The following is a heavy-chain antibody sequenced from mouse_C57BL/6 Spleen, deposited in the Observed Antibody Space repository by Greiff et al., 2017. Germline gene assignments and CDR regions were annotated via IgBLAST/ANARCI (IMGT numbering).Heavy chain of an antibody. CDR1: GYTFTSYW. J-gene: IGHJ4*01. V-gene: IGHV1-50*01. D-gene: IGHD1-1*01. CDR2: IDPSDSYT. CDR3: AIPLSATVVERDYYAMDY. Sequence: QVQLQQPGAELVKPGASVKLSCKASGYTFTSYWMQWVKQRPGQGLEWIGEIDPSDSYTNYNQKFKGKATLTVDTSSSTAYMQLSSLTSEDSAVYYFAIPLSATVVERDYYAMDYWGQGTAVTVSS.